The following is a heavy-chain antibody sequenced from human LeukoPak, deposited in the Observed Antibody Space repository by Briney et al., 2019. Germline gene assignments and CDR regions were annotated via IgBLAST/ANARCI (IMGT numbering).Heavy chain of an antibody. V-gene: IGHV1-69*06. CDR3: ASGPYYYYGMDV. CDR2: IIPIFGTA. CDR1: GGTFSSYA. J-gene: IGHJ6*04. Sequence: SVKVPCKASGGTFSSYAISWVRQAPGQGLEWMGGIIPIFGTANYAQKFQGRVTITADKSTSTAYMELSSLRSEDTAVYYCASGPYYYYGMDVWGKGTTVTVSS.